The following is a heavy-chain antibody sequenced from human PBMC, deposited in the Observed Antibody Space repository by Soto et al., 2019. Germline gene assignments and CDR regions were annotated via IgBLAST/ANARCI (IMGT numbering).Heavy chain of an antibody. J-gene: IGHJ3*02. Sequence: PGGSLRLSCVASGFDFRSYEMNWVRQAPGKGLEWVSNIRANDESIYYADSVKGRVSVSRDNAKNSLFLEMNSLRVDDTAVYYCERETPRDAIDIWGQGTMVTVSS. CDR1: GFDFRSYE. D-gene: IGHD2-15*01. CDR3: ERETPRDAIDI. V-gene: IGHV3-48*03. CDR2: IRANDESI.